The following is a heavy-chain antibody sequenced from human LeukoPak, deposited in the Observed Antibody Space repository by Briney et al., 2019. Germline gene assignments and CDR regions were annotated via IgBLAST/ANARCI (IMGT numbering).Heavy chain of an antibody. V-gene: IGHV3-30*18. D-gene: IGHD5-18*01. CDR1: EFTFSIYG. CDR3: AKDSEHSYGDY. Sequence: GGSLRLSCAASEFTFSIYGMHWVRQAPVKGLQWVATISYDGRNKYYDDSEKGRFTVSRDNSKNTLYLQLNGLRAEDAAIYYCAKDSEHSYGDYWGLGTLVTVSS. CDR2: ISYDGRNK. J-gene: IGHJ4*02.